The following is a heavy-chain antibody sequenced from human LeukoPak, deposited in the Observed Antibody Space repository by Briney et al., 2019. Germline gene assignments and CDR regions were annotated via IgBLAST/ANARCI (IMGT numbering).Heavy chain of an antibody. J-gene: IGHJ4*02. D-gene: IGHD1-26*01. V-gene: IGHV1-18*01. Sequence: ASVKVSCKASGYTFTSYGISWVRQAPGQGLEWMGWISAYNGNTNHAQKLQGRVTMTTDTSTSTAYMELRSLRSDDTAVYYCARDLCRGDILGATGCASNYWGQGTLVTVSS. CDR1: GYTFTSYG. CDR3: ARDLCRGDILGATGCASNY. CDR2: ISAYNGNT.